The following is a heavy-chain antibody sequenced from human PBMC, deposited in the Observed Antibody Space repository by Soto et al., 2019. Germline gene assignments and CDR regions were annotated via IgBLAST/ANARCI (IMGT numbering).Heavy chain of an antibody. J-gene: IGHJ5*02. D-gene: IGHD6-19*01. V-gene: IGHV3-30*18. CDR1: GFAFSTYG. CDR2: ISYDGTDK. CDR3: AKDFGAWSDS. Sequence: QVHLVESGGGVVQPGRSLTISCVGSGFAFSTYGMHWVRQAPAKGLEWVALISYDGTDKYYADSVKGRFSISRDNSKQTLSLQMDRLRPEDTAVYYCAKDFGAWSDSWGQGTLGNVSS.